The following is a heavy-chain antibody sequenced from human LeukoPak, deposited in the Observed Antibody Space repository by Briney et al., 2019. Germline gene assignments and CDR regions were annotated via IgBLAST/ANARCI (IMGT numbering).Heavy chain of an antibody. CDR3: GKDPNGDYVGAFDFQR. CDR1: GFTFRNYA. D-gene: IGHD4-17*01. V-gene: IGHV3-23*01. CDR2: ITSSGATT. J-gene: IGHJ1*01. Sequence: GGSLRLSCAASGFTFRNYAVVWVRQAPGKGLEWVSAITSSGATTYYADSVRGRFTIYRDNSKNTLYLQMNNLRGEDTAVYYCGKDPNGDYVGAFDFQRWGQGTLVTVSS.